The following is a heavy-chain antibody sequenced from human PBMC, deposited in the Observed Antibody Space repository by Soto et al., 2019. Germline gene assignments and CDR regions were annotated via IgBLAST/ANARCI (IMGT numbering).Heavy chain of an antibody. D-gene: IGHD2-2*01. V-gene: IGHV3-21*04. Sequence: GGSLRLSCAASGFTFNSYSMNWVRQAPGKGLEWVSSISSSGNDIYYADSVKGRFTISRDNAKNSLYLQMNSLRAEDTAVFYCARGILGPAAMFGLFDFWGQGTLVTVSS. CDR1: GFTFNSYS. J-gene: IGHJ4*02. CDR3: ARGILGPAAMFGLFDF. CDR2: ISSSGNDI.